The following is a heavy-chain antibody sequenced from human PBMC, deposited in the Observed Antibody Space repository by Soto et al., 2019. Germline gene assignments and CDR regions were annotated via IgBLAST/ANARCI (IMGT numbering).Heavy chain of an antibody. D-gene: IGHD2-2*01. J-gene: IGHJ6*02. CDR1: GYTFTGYY. Sequence: ASVKVSCKASGYTFTGYYMHWVRQAPGQGLEWMGWINPNSGGTNYAQKFQGWVTMTRDTSISTAYMELSRLRSDDTAVYYCARDRVVPAAIPYYYYYGMDVWGQGTTVTVSS. CDR2: INPNSGGT. V-gene: IGHV1-2*04. CDR3: ARDRVVPAAIPYYYYYGMDV.